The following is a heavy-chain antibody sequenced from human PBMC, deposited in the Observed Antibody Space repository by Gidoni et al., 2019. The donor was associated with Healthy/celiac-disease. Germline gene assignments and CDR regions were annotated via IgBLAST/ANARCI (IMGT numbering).Heavy chain of an antibody. CDR3: ARDLGDIVATTLDY. V-gene: IGHV3-33*01. Sequence: QVQLVESGGGVVQPGRSLRLSCAASGFTFSSYGMHWVRQATGKGLAWVAGIWYDGSNKYYADSVKGRFTISRDNSKNTLYLQMNSLRAEDTAVYYCARDLGDIVATTLDYWGQGTLVTVSS. CDR2: IWYDGSNK. J-gene: IGHJ4*02. CDR1: GFTFSSYG. D-gene: IGHD5-12*01.